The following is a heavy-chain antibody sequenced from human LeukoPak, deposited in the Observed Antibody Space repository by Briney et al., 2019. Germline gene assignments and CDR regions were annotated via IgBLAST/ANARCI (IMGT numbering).Heavy chain of an antibody. CDR1: GFTFSSYS. D-gene: IGHD1-20*01. Sequence: GGSLRLSCAASGFTFSSYSMNWVRQAPGKGLEWVSSISGSGGNTYYADSVKGRFTISRDNAKNTLYLQMNYLRAEDTAVYYCAKSYGGHQITDNDAFDMLGQGTVVTVSS. V-gene: IGHV3-23*01. CDR2: ISGSGGNT. J-gene: IGHJ3*02. CDR3: AKSYGGHQITDNDAFDM.